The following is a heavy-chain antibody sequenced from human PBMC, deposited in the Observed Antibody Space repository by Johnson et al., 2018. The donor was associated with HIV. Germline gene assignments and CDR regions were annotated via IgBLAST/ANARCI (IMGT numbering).Heavy chain of an antibody. J-gene: IGHJ3*02. CDR1: GFTFSSYG. D-gene: IGHD4-17*01. Sequence: VQLVESGGGVVQPGGSLRLSCAASGFTFSSYGMHWVRQAPGKGLEWVAFIRYDGSTKYYADSVKGRFTISRDNSKNTLYLQMNSLRAEDTAVYYCAKVGGRHDYGDYLGAYDIWGQGTIVTVSS. V-gene: IGHV3-30*02. CDR3: AKVGGRHDYGDYLGAYDI. CDR2: IRYDGSTK.